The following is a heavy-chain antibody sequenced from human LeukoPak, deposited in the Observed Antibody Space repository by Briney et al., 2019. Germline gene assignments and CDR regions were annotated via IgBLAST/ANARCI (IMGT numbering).Heavy chain of an antibody. Sequence: GGSLRLPCAASGFTLNDYAMQWVRQAPGKGLEWVSGISWNSGSIGYADSVKVRFTISRDNAKNSLYLQMNSLRAEDTALYYCAKAPTSRYYDSSGSYWYFDLWGRGTLVTVSS. CDR3: AKAPTSRYYDSSGSYWYFDL. CDR2: ISWNSGSI. D-gene: IGHD3-22*01. J-gene: IGHJ2*01. V-gene: IGHV3-9*01. CDR1: GFTLNDYA.